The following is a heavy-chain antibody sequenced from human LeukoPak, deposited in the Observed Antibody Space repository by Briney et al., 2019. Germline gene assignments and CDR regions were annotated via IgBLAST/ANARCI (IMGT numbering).Heavy chain of an antibody. V-gene: IGHV3-33*01. J-gene: IGHJ4*02. CDR1: GFTFSSYG. Sequence: GGSLRLSCAASGFTFSSYGMHWVRHAPGKGLEWVAVIWYDGSNKYYADSVKGRFTISRDNSKDTLYLQMNSLRAEDTAVYYCASLGGERYCSGGSCHDYWGQGTLVTVSS. CDR2: IWYDGSNK. CDR3: ASLGGERYCSGGSCHDY. D-gene: IGHD2-15*01.